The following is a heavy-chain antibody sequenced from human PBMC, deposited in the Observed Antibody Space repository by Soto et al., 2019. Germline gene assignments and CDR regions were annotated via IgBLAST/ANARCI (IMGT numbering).Heavy chain of an antibody. CDR3: AREQYNWKL. J-gene: IGHJ4*02. Sequence: SETLSLTCSVSGVSITSYYWTWIRHSPGKGLEWIGYVYHTGNTYYNPSLKSRVTISLDASKNQVSLRLRSVTAADTAVYYCAREQYNWKLWGQGTLVTVSS. CDR1: GVSITSYY. D-gene: IGHD1-20*01. CDR2: VYHTGNT. V-gene: IGHV4-59*01.